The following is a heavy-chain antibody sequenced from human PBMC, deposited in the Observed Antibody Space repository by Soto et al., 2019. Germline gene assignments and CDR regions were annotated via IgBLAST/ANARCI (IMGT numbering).Heavy chain of an antibody. CDR1: GYSFTSYW. CDR2: IDPSDSYT. J-gene: IGHJ3*02. V-gene: IGHV5-10-1*03. CDR3: ARHTYYYDSSGFGEMSNDAFDI. Sequence: EVQLVQSGAEVKKPGESLRISCKGSGYSFTSYWISWVRQMPGKGLEWMGRIDPSDSYTNYSPSFQGHVTISADKSISTAYLQWSSLKASDTAMYYCARHTYYYDSSGFGEMSNDAFDIWGQGTMVTVSS. D-gene: IGHD3-22*01.